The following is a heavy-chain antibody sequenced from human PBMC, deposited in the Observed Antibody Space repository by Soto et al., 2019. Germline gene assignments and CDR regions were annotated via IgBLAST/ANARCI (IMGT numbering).Heavy chain of an antibody. Sequence: GESLKISCAAFGFTVRSYYMSWVRQAPGKGLEWVSAIYGGGTTYYADSVKGRFTISSDNSKNTLYLQINSLRVEDTAVYYCTRGSLYDLGRKFDNWGQGTLVTVSS. J-gene: IGHJ4*02. CDR3: TRGSLYDLGRKFDN. D-gene: IGHD3-16*01. CDR1: GFTVRSYY. CDR2: IYGGGTT. V-gene: IGHV3-53*01.